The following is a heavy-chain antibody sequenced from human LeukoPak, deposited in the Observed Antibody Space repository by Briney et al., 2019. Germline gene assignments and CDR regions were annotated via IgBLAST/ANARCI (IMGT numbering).Heavy chain of an antibody. CDR3: ARDRGDSSSSVWFDP. J-gene: IGHJ5*02. CDR1: GYSISSGYY. CDR2: IYHSGST. D-gene: IGHD6-6*01. Sequence: SETLSLTCTVSGYSISSGYYWGWIRQPPGKGLERIGSIYHSGSTYYNPSLKSRVTISVDTSKNQFSLKLSSVTAADTAVYYCARDRGDSSSSVWFDPWGQGTLVTVSS. V-gene: IGHV4-38-2*02.